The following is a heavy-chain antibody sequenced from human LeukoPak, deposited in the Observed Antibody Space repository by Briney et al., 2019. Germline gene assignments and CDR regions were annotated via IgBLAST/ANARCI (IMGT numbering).Heavy chain of an antibody. CDR3: ARDADPFIVGATNDVY. J-gene: IGHJ4*02. CDR1: GYSFTNYD. V-gene: IGHV1-8*01. Sequence: GASVKVSCKTSGYSFTNYDINWVRQATGQGLEWMGWMTPNSGNTGYAQKFQGRVAMTRNTSISTAYMELSSLRAEDTAVYYCARDADPFIVGATNDVYWGQGTLVTVSS. CDR2: MTPNSGNT. D-gene: IGHD1-26*01.